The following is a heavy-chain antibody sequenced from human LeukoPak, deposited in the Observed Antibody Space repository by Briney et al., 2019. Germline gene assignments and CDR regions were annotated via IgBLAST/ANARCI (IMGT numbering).Heavy chain of an antibody. J-gene: IGHJ4*02. CDR2: IYYSGST. CDR3: ARHRGSGYPYFDY. V-gene: IGHV4-59*01. CDR1: GGSINNYY. Sequence: SETLSLTCTVSGGSINNYYWSWIRQPPGKGLEWIGYIYYSGSTNYNPSLKSRATISVDTSKNQFSLKMSSLTAADTAVYYCARHRGSGYPYFDYWGQGTLVTVSS. D-gene: IGHD3-22*01.